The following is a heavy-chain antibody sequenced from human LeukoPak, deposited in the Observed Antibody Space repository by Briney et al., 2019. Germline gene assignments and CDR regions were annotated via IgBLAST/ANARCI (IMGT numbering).Heavy chain of an antibody. Sequence: PGRSLRLSCAASGFTFSSYGMHWVRQAPGKGLEWVAVIWYDGSNKYYADSVKGRFTISRDNSKNTLYLRMNSLRAEDTAVYYCAKDPYYDSSGYPPAFFDYWGQGTLVTVSS. J-gene: IGHJ4*02. CDR3: AKDPYYDSSGYPPAFFDY. CDR1: GFTFSSYG. CDR2: IWYDGSNK. D-gene: IGHD3-22*01. V-gene: IGHV3-33*06.